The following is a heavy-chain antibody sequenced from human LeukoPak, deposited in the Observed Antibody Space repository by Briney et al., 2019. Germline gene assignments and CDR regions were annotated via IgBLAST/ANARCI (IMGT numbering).Heavy chain of an antibody. J-gene: IGHJ5*02. D-gene: IGHD3-22*01. Sequence: ASVKVFCKASGYTFTGYYMHWVRQAPGQGLEWMGWINPNSGGTNYAQKFQGRVTMTRDTSISTAYMELSRLRSDDTAVYYCARDHGGAVIVVVNWFDPWGQGTLVTVSS. V-gene: IGHV1-2*02. CDR2: INPNSGGT. CDR1: GYTFTGYY. CDR3: ARDHGGAVIVVVNWFDP.